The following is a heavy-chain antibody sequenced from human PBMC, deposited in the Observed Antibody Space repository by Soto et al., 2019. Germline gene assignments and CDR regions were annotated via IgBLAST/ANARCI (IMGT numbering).Heavy chain of an antibody. CDR1: GFTFSNAW. J-gene: IGHJ5*02. V-gene: IGHV3-15*07. D-gene: IGHD3-3*01. CDR2: IKSNPDGGTT. Sequence: DVQLVESGGDLVKPGGSLRLSCAASGFTFSNAWMNWVRQAPGKGLEWVGRIKSNPDGGTTDYAAPVKGRFTISRDDSKNTLYLQMSRLETDDPAVYYWATDLERYDFWALCDPRGRGTLVTVSS. CDR3: ATDLERYDFWALCDP.